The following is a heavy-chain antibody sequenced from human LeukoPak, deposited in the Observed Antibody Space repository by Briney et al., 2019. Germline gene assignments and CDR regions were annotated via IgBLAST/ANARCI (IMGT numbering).Heavy chain of an antibody. J-gene: IGHJ6*02. Sequence: SETLSLTCTVSGGSISSSSYYWGWIRQPPGKGLEWIGSIYYSGSTYYNPSLKSRVTISVDTSKNQFSLKLSSVTAADTAVYYCARVDLYDSSGYLEYYGMDVWGQGTTVTVSS. CDR2: IYYSGST. V-gene: IGHV4-39*07. CDR1: GGSISSSSYY. CDR3: ARVDLYDSSGYLEYYGMDV. D-gene: IGHD3-22*01.